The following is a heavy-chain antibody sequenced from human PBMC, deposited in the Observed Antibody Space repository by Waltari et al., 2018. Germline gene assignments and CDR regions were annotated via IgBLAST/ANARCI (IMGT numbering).Heavy chain of an antibody. J-gene: IGHJ4*02. D-gene: IGHD1-26*01. Sequence: VQLVESGGGLVQPGGSLRLSCAASGFTVSSNYMSWVRQPPGTWLDGICKIYHDASTYYHPSLQSRVTISLDTSKNQFSLRLTSVTAADTAVYYCARHGTPGNRLVDYWGQGTLVTVSS. V-gene: IGHV4-38-2*01. CDR3: ARHGTPGNRLVDY. CDR2: IYHDAST. CDR1: GFTVSSNY.